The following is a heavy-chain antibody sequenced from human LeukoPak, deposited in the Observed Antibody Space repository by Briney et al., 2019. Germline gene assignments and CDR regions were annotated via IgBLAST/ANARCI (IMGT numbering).Heavy chain of an antibody. Sequence: SETLSLTCTVSGVFISSSTYYWGWIRQPPGKGLEWNGSICYSASTYYHPSLKSRVTISVDTSKNQFSLKLSSVTAADTAVYYCARTYSSSWYVEYYYYMDVWGKGTTVTISS. CDR1: GVFISSSTYY. CDR2: ICYSAST. J-gene: IGHJ6*03. V-gene: IGHV4-39*07. D-gene: IGHD6-13*01. CDR3: ARTYSSSWYVEYYYYMDV.